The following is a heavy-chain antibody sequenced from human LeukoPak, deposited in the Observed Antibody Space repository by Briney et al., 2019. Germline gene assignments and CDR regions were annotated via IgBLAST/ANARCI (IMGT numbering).Heavy chain of an antibody. J-gene: IGHJ6*02. Sequence: SVKVSCTASGGTFSSYGLSWVRQAPGQGLEWMGAIIPILDTAHYAQKFQGRVTITADESTSTADMELSSLRSEDTAVYYCARRSVAAAGPLYYYYGMDVWGQGTTVTVSS. V-gene: IGHV1-69*13. CDR2: IIPILDTA. CDR1: GGTFSSYG. D-gene: IGHD6-13*01. CDR3: ARRSVAAAGPLYYYYGMDV.